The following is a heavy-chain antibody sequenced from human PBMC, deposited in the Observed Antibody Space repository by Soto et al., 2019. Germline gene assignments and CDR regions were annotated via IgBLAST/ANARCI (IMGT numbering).Heavy chain of an antibody. J-gene: IGHJ4*02. V-gene: IGHV3-23*01. D-gene: IGHD6-6*01. CDR3: AKVGYSSSFDFDY. Sequence: GGSLRLSCASSGFTFSSYAISWVRQATGKGLEWVSAISGSGGSTYYADSVKGRFTISRDNSKNTLYLQMNSLRAEDTAVYYCAKVGYSSSFDFDYWGQGTLVTVSS. CDR2: ISGSGGST. CDR1: GFTFSSYA.